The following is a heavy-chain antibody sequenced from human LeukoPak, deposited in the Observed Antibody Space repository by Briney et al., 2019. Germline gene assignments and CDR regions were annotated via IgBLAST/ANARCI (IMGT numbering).Heavy chain of an antibody. J-gene: IGHJ4*02. D-gene: IGHD1-1*01. Sequence: ASVKVSCKASGYTFTGYYTHWVRQAPGQGLEWMGWINPNSGGTNYAQKFQGRVTVTRDTSISTAYMELSRLRSDDTAVYYCAREWQLERHVDYWGQGTLITVSS. CDR2: INPNSGGT. CDR1: GYTFTGYY. CDR3: AREWQLERHVDY. V-gene: IGHV1-2*02.